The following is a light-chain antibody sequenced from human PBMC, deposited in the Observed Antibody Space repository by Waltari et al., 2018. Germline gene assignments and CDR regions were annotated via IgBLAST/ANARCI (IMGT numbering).Light chain of an antibody. CDR2: DAS. V-gene: IGKV3-11*01. Sequence: EIVLTQSPATLSLSPGERATLSCRASQSINSYLAWYQQKPGQAPRLLIYDASNRATGVPARFSGSGSGSDFTLTIRSLDPEDFAVYYCQQRYNWPLTFGQGTRLEIK. CDR1: QSINSY. CDR3: QQRYNWPLT. J-gene: IGKJ5*01.